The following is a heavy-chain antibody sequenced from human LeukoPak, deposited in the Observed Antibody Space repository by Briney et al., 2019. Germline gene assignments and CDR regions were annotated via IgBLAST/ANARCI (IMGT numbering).Heavy chain of an antibody. CDR2: INHSGST. CDR1: GGSFSGYY. J-gene: IGHJ5*02. V-gene: IGHV4-34*01. Sequence: SETLSLTCAVYGGSFSGYYWSWIRQPPGKGLEWIGEINHSGSTNYNPSLKSRVTISVDTSKNQFSLKLSSVTAADTAVYYCARESETYDSSGSTFHPWGQGTLVTVSS. D-gene: IGHD3-22*01. CDR3: ARESETYDSSGSTFHP.